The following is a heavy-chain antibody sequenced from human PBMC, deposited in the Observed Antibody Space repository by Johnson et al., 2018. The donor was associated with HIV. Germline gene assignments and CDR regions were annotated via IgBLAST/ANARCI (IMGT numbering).Heavy chain of an antibody. D-gene: IGHD5-18*01. J-gene: IGHJ3*02. Sequence: VQLVESGGGVVQPGGSLRLSCAASDFTFSSYGMHWVRQAPGKGLEWVEGIGWNGLTIGYVDSVKGRFTISRDDATNSLYLRMDSLRTEDTAFYYCAKDRQLWELNGAFDIWGQGTMVTVSS. CDR2: IGWNGLTI. CDR3: AKDRQLWELNGAFDI. V-gene: IGHV3-9*01. CDR1: DFTFSSYG.